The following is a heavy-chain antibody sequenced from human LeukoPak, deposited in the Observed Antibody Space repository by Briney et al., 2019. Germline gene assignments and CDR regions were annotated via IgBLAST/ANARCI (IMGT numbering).Heavy chain of an antibody. CDR1: EYTFTSYY. D-gene: IGHD3-3*01. CDR2: INPSGGST. Sequence: GASVKVSCKASEYTFTSYYMHWVRQAPGQGLEWMGIINPSGGSTSYAQKFQGRVTMTRDTSTSTVYMELISLRSEDTAVYYCARGDYDFWSGFDPWGQGTLVTVSS. V-gene: IGHV1-46*01. J-gene: IGHJ5*02. CDR3: ARGDYDFWSGFDP.